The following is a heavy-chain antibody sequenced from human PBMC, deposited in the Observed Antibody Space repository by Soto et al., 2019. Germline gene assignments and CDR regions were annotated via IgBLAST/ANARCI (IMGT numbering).Heavy chain of an antibody. CDR1: GFTFRNYG. CDR2: ILHDGSDK. CDR3: AKENQHLVHDY. D-gene: IGHD6-13*01. Sequence: QVQLVESGGGVVRPGRSLRLTCAASGFTFRNYGMHWVRQAPGKGLEWVAVILHDGSDKYYADSMKCRFIISRDNSENTLFLNMNSLKPEDTAVYYCAKENQHLVHDYWGEGTLVTVSS. V-gene: IGHV3-30*18. J-gene: IGHJ4*02.